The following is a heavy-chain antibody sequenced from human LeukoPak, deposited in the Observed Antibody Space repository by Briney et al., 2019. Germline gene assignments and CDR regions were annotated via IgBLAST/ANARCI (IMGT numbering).Heavy chain of an antibody. D-gene: IGHD3-10*01. CDR3: ARARGDIDY. J-gene: IGHJ4*02. Sequence: SETLSLTCTVSGGSISSSSYYWGWIRQPPGKGLEWIGYIYHSGSTYYNPSLKSRVTISVDRSKNQFSLKLSSVAAADTAVYYCARARGDIDYWGQGTLVTVSS. CDR1: GGSISSSSYY. CDR2: IYHSGST. V-gene: IGHV4-39*07.